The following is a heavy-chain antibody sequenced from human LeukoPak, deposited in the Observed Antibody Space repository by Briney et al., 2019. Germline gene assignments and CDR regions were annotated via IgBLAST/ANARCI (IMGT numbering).Heavy chain of an antibody. D-gene: IGHD1-26*01. Sequence: ASVKVSCKPSGYTSTGYIMHWGRQPLGQGFKWMGIINPSGGSTSYAQKFQGRVTMTRDTSTSTVYMELSSLRSEDTAVYYCARGFRGSYFDYWGQGTLVTVSS. CDR3: ARGFRGSYFDY. CDR1: GYTSTGYI. CDR2: INPSGGST. J-gene: IGHJ4*02. V-gene: IGHV1-46*01.